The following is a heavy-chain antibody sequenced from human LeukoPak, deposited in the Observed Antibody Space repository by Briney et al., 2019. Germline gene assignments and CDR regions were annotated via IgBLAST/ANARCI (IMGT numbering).Heavy chain of an antibody. CDR2: IWYDGSNK. CDR3: AKAVRAQYYFDY. D-gene: IGHD2-2*01. J-gene: IGHJ4*02. V-gene: IGHV3-33*06. CDR1: GFTFSSYG. Sequence: GGSLRLSCAASGFTFSSYGMHRVRQAPGKGLEWVAVIWYDGSNKYYADSVKGRFTISRDNSKNTLYLQMNSLRAEDTAVYYCAKAVRAQYYFDYWGQGTLVTVSS.